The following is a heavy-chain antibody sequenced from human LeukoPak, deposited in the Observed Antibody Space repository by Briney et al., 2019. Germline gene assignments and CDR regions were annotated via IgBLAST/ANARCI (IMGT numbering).Heavy chain of an antibody. CDR2: IWYDGSNK. Sequence: QTGGSLRLSCAASGFTFSSYGMHWVRQAPGKGLEWVAVIWYDGSNKYYADSVKGRFTISRDNSKNTLYLQINSLRAEDTAVYYCAREVDLVGFDYWGQGTLVTVSS. D-gene: IGHD2-8*02. CDR3: AREVDLVGFDY. CDR1: GFTFSSYG. V-gene: IGHV3-33*01. J-gene: IGHJ4*02.